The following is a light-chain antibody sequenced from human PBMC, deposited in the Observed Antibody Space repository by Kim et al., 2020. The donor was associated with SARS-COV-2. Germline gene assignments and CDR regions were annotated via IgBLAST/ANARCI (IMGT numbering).Light chain of an antibody. CDR2: GAS. CDR1: QSVSSSY. J-gene: IGKJ5*01. CDR3: QQYGSSPPIT. V-gene: IGKV3-20*01. Sequence: PGERATLSCRASQSVSSSYLAWYQQKPGQAPRLLIYGASSRATGIPDRFSGSGSGTEFTLTISRLEPEDFAVYYCQQYGSSPPITFGQGTRLEIK.